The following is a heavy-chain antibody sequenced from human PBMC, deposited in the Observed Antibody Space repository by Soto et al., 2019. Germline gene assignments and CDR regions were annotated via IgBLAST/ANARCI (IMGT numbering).Heavy chain of an antibody. J-gene: IGHJ5*02. CDR1: GVSFSGYY. D-gene: IGHD3-3*01. Sequence: SETLSLTCTVYGVSFSGYYWNWIRQPPGKGLEWIGEIDHSGYTNYNPSLKSRVTISVDTSKNQFSLRLTSVTAADTAVYYCARVRDWFDPWGQGTLVTVSS. V-gene: IGHV4-34*01. CDR3: ARVRDWFDP. CDR2: IDHSGYT.